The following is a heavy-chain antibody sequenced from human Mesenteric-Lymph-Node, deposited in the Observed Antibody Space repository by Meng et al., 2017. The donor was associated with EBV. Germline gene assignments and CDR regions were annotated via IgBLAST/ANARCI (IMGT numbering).Heavy chain of an antibody. CDR2: ISVDSGNT. CDR3: ARGGLSIDY. CDR1: GYTFTSYG. J-gene: IGHJ4*02. V-gene: IGHV1-18*01. D-gene: IGHD3-16*01. Sequence: EQLVQAGSELKNPGASVKVSCETSGYTFTSYGINWVRQAPGQGLEWMGWISVDSGNTNYAQKVRDRVTMTTDFSTNTAYMELRSLTSDDTAVYYCARGGLSIDYWGLGTLVTVSS.